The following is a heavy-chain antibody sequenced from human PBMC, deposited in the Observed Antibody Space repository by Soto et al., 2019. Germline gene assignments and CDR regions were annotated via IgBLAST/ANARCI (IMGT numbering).Heavy chain of an antibody. V-gene: IGHV4-34*01. Sequence: SETLSLTCAVYGGSFSGYYWSWIRQPPGKGLEWIGEINHSGSTNYNPSLKSRVTISVDTSKNQFSLKLSSVTAADTAVYYCARGGKNYDFWSGYPQISYGMGVWGQGTTVTVSS. CDR1: GGSFSGYY. CDR2: INHSGST. CDR3: ARGGKNYDFWSGYPQISYGMGV. J-gene: IGHJ6*02. D-gene: IGHD3-3*01.